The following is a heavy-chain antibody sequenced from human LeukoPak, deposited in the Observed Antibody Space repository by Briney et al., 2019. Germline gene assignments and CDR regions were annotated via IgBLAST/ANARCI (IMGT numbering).Heavy chain of an antibody. CDR2: INPHSGAT. Sequence: GASVKVSCKASGSGFSDVYFNWVRQAPGQGLEWMGWINPHSGATNYAQRFQGRVSMDASIDTAYMELSRLTSDDTAVYYCATSSSVTHPRDPWGQGILVTVSS. CDR3: ATSSSVTHPRDP. J-gene: IGHJ5*02. V-gene: IGHV1-2*02. CDR1: GSGFSDVY. D-gene: IGHD5/OR15-5a*01.